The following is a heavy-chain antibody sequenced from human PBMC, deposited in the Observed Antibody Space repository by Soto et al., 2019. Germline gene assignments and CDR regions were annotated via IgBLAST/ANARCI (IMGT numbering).Heavy chain of an antibody. D-gene: IGHD2-2*01. Sequence: GGSLRLSCAASGFTFSSYSMNLVRQAPGKGLEWVSYISSSSSTIYYADSVKGRFTISRDNAKNSLYLQMNSLRAEDSAVYYCARDGVPAAMFYFDYWGQGTLVTVSS. CDR1: GFTFSSYS. CDR3: ARDGVPAAMFYFDY. J-gene: IGHJ4*02. CDR2: ISSSSSTI. V-gene: IGHV3-48*01.